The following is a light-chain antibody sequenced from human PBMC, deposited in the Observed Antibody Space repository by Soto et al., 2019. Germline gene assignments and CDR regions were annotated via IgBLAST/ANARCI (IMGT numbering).Light chain of an antibody. CDR2: KAS. CDR1: RSASTW. Sequence: DIQMTQFPSTLSASLGDTVTITCRASRSASTWLAWYQQIPGGAPKLLIYKASILESGVPSRFSGSGSGTEFTLTITSLQPEDFATYYCQQYDMFGRGTKVEIK. J-gene: IGKJ1*01. V-gene: IGKV1-5*03. CDR3: QQYDM.